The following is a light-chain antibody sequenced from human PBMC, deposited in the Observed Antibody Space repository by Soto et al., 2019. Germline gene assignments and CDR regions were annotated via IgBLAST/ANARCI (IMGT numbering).Light chain of an antibody. CDR2: DAS. CDR1: QSISSC. V-gene: IGKV1-5*01. J-gene: IGKJ2*01. Sequence: DIQMTQSPSTLSASVGDRVTITCRASQSISSCLAWYQQKPGKAPKLLIHDASSLQSGVPSRFSGSTSGTDFTLTISHLQPDDFAAYYCQQYNSYPYTFGQGTKLEIK. CDR3: QQYNSYPYT.